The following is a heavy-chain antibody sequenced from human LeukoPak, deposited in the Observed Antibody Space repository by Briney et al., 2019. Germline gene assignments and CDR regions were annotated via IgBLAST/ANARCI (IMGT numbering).Heavy chain of an antibody. Sequence: GGSLRLSCAASGFTFDDYGMSWVRQAPGKGLVWVSRIKSDGISTIYTDSVKGRFTISRDNAKNTLYLQINSLRAEDTAVYYCVRDRYYSLDYWGQGTLVTVSS. CDR3: VRDRYYSLDY. J-gene: IGHJ4*02. V-gene: IGHV3-74*01. D-gene: IGHD3-10*01. CDR2: IKSDGIST. CDR1: GFTFDDYG.